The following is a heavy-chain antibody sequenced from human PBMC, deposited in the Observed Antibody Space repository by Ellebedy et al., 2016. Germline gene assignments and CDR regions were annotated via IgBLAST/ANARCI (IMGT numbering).Heavy chain of an antibody. CDR2: IIPIFGTA. D-gene: IGHD3-9*01. CDR1: GGTFSSYA. V-gene: IGHV1-69*13. CDR3: ASQYYDILTGPFDY. J-gene: IGHJ4*02. Sequence: SVKVSCXASGGTFSSYAISWVRQAPGQGLEWMGGIIPIFGTANYAQKFQGRVTITADESTSTAYMELSSLRSEDTAVYYCASQYYDILTGPFDYWGQGTLVTVSS.